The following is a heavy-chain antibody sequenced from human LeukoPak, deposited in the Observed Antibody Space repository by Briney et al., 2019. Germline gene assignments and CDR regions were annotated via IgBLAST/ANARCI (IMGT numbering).Heavy chain of an antibody. V-gene: IGHV4-4*07. CDR2: IYTSGST. J-gene: IGHJ5*02. D-gene: IGHD3-22*01. CDR1: GGSISSYY. CDR3: ASQTYYYDSSGYYYVRWFDP. Sequence: SETLPLTCTVSGGSISSYYWSWIRQPAGKGLEWIGRIYTSGSTNYNPSLKSRVTMSVDTSKNQFSLKLSSVTAADTAVYYCASQTYYYDSSGYYYVRWFDPWGQGTLVTVSS.